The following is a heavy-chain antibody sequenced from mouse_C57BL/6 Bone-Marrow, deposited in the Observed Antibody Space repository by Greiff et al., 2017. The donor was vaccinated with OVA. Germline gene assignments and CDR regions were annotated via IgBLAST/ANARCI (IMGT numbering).Heavy chain of an antibody. Sequence: VNVVESGAELVRPGASVTLSCKASGYTFTDYEMHWVKQTPVHGLEWIGAIDPETGGTAYNQKFKGKAILTADKSSSTAYMELRSLTSEDSAVYYCTRDDGTNDYWGQGTTLTVAS. V-gene: IGHV1-15*01. CDR3: TRDDGTNDY. CDR1: GYTFTDYE. CDR2: IDPETGGT. J-gene: IGHJ2*01. D-gene: IGHD4-1*01.